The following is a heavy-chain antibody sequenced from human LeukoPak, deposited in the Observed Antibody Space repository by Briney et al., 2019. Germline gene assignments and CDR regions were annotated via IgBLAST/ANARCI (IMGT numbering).Heavy chain of an antibody. CDR3: ARDARVDTAMPYYFDY. CDR2: ISSSSSSYI. J-gene: IGHJ4*02. V-gene: IGHV3-21*01. Sequence: GGSLRLSCAASGFTFSSYSMNWVRQAPGKGLEWVSSISSSSSSYIYYADSVKGRFTISRDNAKNSLYLQMNSLRAEDTAVYYCARDARVDTAMPYYFDYWGQGTLVTVSS. D-gene: IGHD5-18*01. CDR1: GFTFSSYS.